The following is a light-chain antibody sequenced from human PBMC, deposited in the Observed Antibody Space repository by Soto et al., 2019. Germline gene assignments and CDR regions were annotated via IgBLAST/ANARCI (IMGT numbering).Light chain of an antibody. Sequence: DVHMTQSPSTLSASVGDRVTITCRASQAINNWLAWYQQRPGKAPKFLIYATSNLESGVPSRFSGSGSGTDFILTISSLQPEDFAIYYCQQSHKYPWTFGQGTRVEI. CDR1: QAINNW. J-gene: IGKJ1*01. CDR2: ATS. V-gene: IGKV1-5*03. CDR3: QQSHKYPWT.